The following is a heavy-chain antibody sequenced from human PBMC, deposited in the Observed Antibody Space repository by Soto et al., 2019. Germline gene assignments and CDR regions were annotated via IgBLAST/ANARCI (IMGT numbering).Heavy chain of an antibody. CDR1: GFTFSSYA. V-gene: IGHV3-30*18. J-gene: IGHJ4*02. CDR2: ISYDGTKK. D-gene: IGHD3-16*01. Sequence: GGSLRLSCAASGFTFSSYAMHWVRQAPGKGLEWVAVISYDGTKKFFADSVKGRFAVSRDNSNDTVFLQMDSLRAEDTAVYYCAKDFLLWASFPDPGDSDYWGQGTQVTVSS. CDR3: AKDFLLWASFPDPGDSDY.